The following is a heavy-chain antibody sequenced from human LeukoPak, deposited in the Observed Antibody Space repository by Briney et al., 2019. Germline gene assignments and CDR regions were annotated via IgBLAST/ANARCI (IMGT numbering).Heavy chain of an antibody. D-gene: IGHD2-2*01. CDR3: ARRYCSSTSCSNYYYYMDV. Sequence: ASVKVSCKASGYTFTSYGISWVRQAPGQGLEWMGWISAYNGNTNYAQKLQGRVTMTTDTSTSTAYMELRSLRSDDTAVYYCARRYCSSTSCSNYYYYMDVWGKGTTVTVS. J-gene: IGHJ6*03. CDR2: ISAYNGNT. V-gene: IGHV1-18*01. CDR1: GYTFTSYG.